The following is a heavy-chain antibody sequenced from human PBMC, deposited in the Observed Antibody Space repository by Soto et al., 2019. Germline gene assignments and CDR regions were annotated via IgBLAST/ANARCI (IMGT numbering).Heavy chain of an antibody. CDR3: ARDSHCSSTSCYSPYYMDV. CDR1: GGSISSGGYY. V-gene: IGHV4-31*03. D-gene: IGHD2-2*01. CDR2: IYYSGST. J-gene: IGHJ6*03. Sequence: PSETLSLTCTVSGGSISSGGYYWSWISQHPGKGLEWIGYIYYSGSTYYNPSLKSRVTISVDTSKNQFSLKLSSVTAADTAVYYCARDSHCSSTSCYSPYYMDVWGKGTTVTVSS.